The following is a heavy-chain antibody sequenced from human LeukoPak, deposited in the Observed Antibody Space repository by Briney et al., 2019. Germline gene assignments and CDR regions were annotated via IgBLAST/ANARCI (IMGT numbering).Heavy chain of an antibody. CDR3: ARDRHDFWSGHYYVMDV. Sequence: SETLSLTCTVSGGSISSYYWSWIRQPAGKGLEWIGRIYTSGSTNYNPSLKSRVTISVDTCKNKFSLKLSSVTAADTAVYYCARDRHDFWSGHYYVMDVWGQGTTVTVSS. CDR2: IYTSGST. D-gene: IGHD3-3*01. CDR1: GGSISSYY. J-gene: IGHJ6*02. V-gene: IGHV4-4*07.